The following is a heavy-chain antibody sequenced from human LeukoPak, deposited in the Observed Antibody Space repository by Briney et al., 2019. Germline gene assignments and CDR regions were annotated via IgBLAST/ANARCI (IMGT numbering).Heavy chain of an antibody. Sequence: SQTLSLTCSVSGGSFSSGGYYWTWIRQHPGKGLEWIAYIFYSGSTYYNPSLKSRVTISVDTSKNQFSLKLSSVTAADTAVYYCARYLPRGHGDFDYWGQGTLVTVSS. D-gene: IGHD4-17*01. V-gene: IGHV4-31*03. CDR2: IFYSGST. CDR3: ARYLPRGHGDFDY. CDR1: GGSFSSGGYY. J-gene: IGHJ4*02.